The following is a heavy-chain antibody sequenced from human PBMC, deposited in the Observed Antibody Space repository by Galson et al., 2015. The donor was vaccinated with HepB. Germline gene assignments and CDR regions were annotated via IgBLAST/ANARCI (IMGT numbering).Heavy chain of an antibody. D-gene: IGHD3-22*01. CDR3: ARTLYYDSSGYYYEVGPYFDY. CDR2: IYHSGST. V-gene: IGHV4-30-2*01. Sequence: TLSLTCAVSGGSISSGGYSWSWIRQPPGKGLEWIGYIYHSGSTYYNPSLKSRVTISVDRSKNQFSLKLSSVTAADTAVYYCARTLYYDSSGYYYEVGPYFDYWGQGTLVTVSS. J-gene: IGHJ4*02. CDR1: GGSISSGGYS.